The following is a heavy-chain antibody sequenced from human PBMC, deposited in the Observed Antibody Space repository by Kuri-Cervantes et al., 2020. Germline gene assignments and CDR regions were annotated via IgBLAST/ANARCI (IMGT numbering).Heavy chain of an antibody. CDR3: ELTDTAMIPAYFFDY. CDR2: INHSGST. V-gene: IGHV4-34*01. D-gene: IGHD5-18*01. CDR1: GGSFSGYH. Sequence: SETLSLTCAVYGGSFSGYHWSWIRQPPGKGLEWIGEINHSGSTNYNPSLKSRVTISVDTSKNQFSLKLSSVTAADTAVYYCELTDTAMIPAYFFDYWGQGTLVTVSS. J-gene: IGHJ4*02.